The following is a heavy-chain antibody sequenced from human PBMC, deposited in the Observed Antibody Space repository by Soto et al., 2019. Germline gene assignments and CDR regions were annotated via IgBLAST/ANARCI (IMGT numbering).Heavy chain of an antibody. V-gene: IGHV1-46*01. Sequence: ASVKVSCKASGYTFTNYGISWVRQAPGQGFEWMGIINPSGGSTTYAQKFQGRVTMTSDTSTSTVYMELSSLRSDDTAVYYCARDSSIVVDGGSCQDYWGQGTQVTVSS. D-gene: IGHD2-15*01. CDR1: GYTFTNYG. CDR3: ARDSSIVVDGGSCQDY. J-gene: IGHJ4*02. CDR2: INPSGGST.